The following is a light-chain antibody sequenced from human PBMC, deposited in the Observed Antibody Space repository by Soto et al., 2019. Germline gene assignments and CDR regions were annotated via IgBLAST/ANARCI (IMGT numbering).Light chain of an antibody. CDR1: SGHSSYA. CDR2: LNNDGSH. CDR3: QTWGTGFQV. V-gene: IGLV4-69*01. Sequence: QLVLTQSPSASASLGASVKLTCTLSSGHSSYAIAWHQKQPGKGPRYLMDLNNDGSHSKGDGIPDRFSGSSSGAERYLIISSLQCEDEADYYCQTWGTGFQVFGGGTKLTVL. J-gene: IGLJ2*01.